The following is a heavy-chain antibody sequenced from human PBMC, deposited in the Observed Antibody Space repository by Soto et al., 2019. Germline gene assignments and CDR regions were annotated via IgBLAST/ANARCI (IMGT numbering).Heavy chain of an antibody. CDR1: GYDFTNYG. D-gene: IGHD3-9*01. Sequence: QVRLVQSGAEVKKPGASVKVSCKHYGYDFTNYGINWVRQAPGQGLEWMGWISAYNGNIVYSQNFRGRATLTTDTSTDSAYMELRSLRSDDTAVYYCARGHDILTGWKCTFWCQGTLVTVSS. J-gene: IGHJ4*02. CDR3: ARGHDILTGWKCTF. V-gene: IGHV1-18*01. CDR2: ISAYNGNI.